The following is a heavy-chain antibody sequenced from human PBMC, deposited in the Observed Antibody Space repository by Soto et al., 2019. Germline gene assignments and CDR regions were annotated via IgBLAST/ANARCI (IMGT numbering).Heavy chain of an antibody. V-gene: IGHV1-18*01. Sequence: QVQLVQSGAEVKKPGASVKVSCKASSYTFTSYGISWVRQAPGQGLEWMGWISAYNGNTNYAQKLQGRVTMTTDTSTRTAYMELRTLRSDATAVYYCASSVVAEEGAFDIWGQGTMVTVSS. CDR2: ISAYNGNT. CDR3: ASSVVAEEGAFDI. J-gene: IGHJ3*02. CDR1: SYTFTSYG.